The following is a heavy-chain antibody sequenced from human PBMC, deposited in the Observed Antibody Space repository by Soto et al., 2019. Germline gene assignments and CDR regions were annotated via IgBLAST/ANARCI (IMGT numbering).Heavy chain of an antibody. CDR2: MNPNSGNT. CDR3: ARGGYSYDY. J-gene: IGHJ4*02. D-gene: IGHD5-18*01. V-gene: IGHV1-8*01. Sequence: QVQLVQSGAEVKKPGASVKVSCKASGYTFTSYDITWVRQATGQGLEWMGWMNPNSGNTVYAQKFQGRVTLTRNTSLSTAYMELSRLRSEDTAVYYWARGGYSYDYWGQGTLVTVSS. CDR1: GYTFTSYD.